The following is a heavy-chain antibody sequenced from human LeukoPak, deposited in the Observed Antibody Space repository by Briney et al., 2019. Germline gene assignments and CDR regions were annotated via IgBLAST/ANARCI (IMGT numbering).Heavy chain of an antibody. J-gene: IGHJ4*02. V-gene: IGHV3-30-3*01. CDR1: GFTFSSYA. CDR2: ISYDGSNK. D-gene: IGHD3-16*02. CDR3: AKDYRRNDY. Sequence: GGPLRLSCAASGFTFSSYAIHWVRQAPGKGLEWVAVISYDGSNKYYADSVKGRFTISRDNSKNTLYLQMNSLRAEDTAVYYCAKDYRRNDYWGQGTLVTVSS.